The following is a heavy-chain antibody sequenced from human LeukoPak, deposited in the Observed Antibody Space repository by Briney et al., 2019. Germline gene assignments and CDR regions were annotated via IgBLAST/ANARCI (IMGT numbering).Heavy chain of an antibody. Sequence: ASVKVSCKASGYTFSSYVMHWVRQAPGQRLEWMGWINAGNGNTKYSQKFQGRATITRDTSASTAYMELSSLRSEDTAVYYCARGGVPGYYYDSSGYYYHYFDYWGQGILVTVSS. CDR1: GYTFSSYV. CDR3: ARGGVPGYYYDSSGYYYHYFDY. J-gene: IGHJ4*02. D-gene: IGHD3-22*01. V-gene: IGHV1-3*01. CDR2: INAGNGNT.